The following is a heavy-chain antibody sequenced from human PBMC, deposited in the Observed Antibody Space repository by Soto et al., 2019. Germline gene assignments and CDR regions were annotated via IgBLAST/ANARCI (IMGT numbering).Heavy chain of an antibody. V-gene: IGHV3-74*01. D-gene: IGHD2-8*02. Sequence: EVQLVESGGGLVQPGGSLRLSCVASGFTFSGDWMHWVRQAAGKGLVWVSRINMDGTSTNYADSVKGRFTISRDNAKNTLYLQMNILRVDDTALHFCARGPRGLYHHDFWGQGALVTVS. CDR2: INMDGTST. J-gene: IGHJ4*02. CDR3: ARGPRGLYHHDF. CDR1: GFTFSGDW.